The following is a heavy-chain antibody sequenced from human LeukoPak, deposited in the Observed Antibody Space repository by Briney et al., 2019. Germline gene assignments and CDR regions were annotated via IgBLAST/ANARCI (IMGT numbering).Heavy chain of an antibody. Sequence: ASVKVSCKASGYTFTSYYMHWVRQAPGQGLEWMGIINPSGGNTNYAQKFQERVTITRDMSTSTAYMELSSLRSEDTAVYYCAAEWDYSSSSGDYWGQGTLVTVSS. D-gene: IGHD6-6*01. CDR3: AAEWDYSSSSGDY. CDR1: GYTFTSYY. V-gene: IGHV1-46*01. CDR2: INPSGGNT. J-gene: IGHJ4*02.